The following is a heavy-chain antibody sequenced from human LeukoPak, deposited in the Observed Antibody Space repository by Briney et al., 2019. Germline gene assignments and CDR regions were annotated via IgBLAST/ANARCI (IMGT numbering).Heavy chain of an antibody. CDR1: GFTFRSYC. J-gene: IGHJ4*02. CDR2: INTDGRNT. Sequence: GRSLRLSCAASGFTFRSYCMHWVRQAPGKGLVWVSRINTDGRNTNYADPVKGRFTISRDNAKNTLYLQMNSLRAEDTAVYYCARSSSSWASFDYWGQGTLVTVSS. V-gene: IGHV3-74*01. CDR3: ARSSSSWASFDY. D-gene: IGHD2-2*01.